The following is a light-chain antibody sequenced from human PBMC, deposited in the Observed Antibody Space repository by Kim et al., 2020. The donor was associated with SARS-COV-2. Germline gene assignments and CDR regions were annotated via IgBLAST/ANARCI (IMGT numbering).Light chain of an antibody. CDR3: QAWDSRSYVV. CDR2: QDN. V-gene: IGLV3-1*01. Sequence: SYELTQPPSVSVSPGQTASITCSGDKLGDKYAYWYQQKPGQSPVVVNYQDNKRPSGIPERFSGSNSGNTATLTISGTQAMDEADYYCQAWDSRSYVVFGGGTQLTVL. CDR1: KLGDKY. J-gene: IGLJ2*01.